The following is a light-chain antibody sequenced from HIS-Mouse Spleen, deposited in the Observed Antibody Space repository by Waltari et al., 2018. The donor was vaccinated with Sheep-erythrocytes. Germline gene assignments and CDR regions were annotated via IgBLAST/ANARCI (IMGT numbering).Light chain of an antibody. CDR2: QDS. Sequence: SYELTQPPSVSVSPGQTASITCSGDKLGDKYACWYQQKPGQSPVLVIYQDSKRPSGIPGRFSGSISGNTATLTISGTQAMDEADYYCQAWDSSTAVFGGGTKLTVL. J-gene: IGLJ2*01. V-gene: IGLV3-1*01. CDR1: KLGDKY. CDR3: QAWDSSTAV.